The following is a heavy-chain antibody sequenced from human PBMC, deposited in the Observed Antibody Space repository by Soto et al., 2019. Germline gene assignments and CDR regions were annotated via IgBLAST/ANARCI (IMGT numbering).Heavy chain of an antibody. CDR3: ARPKQQWLGLFDY. CDR2: IYYSGST. Sequence: QLQLQESGPGLVKPSETLSLTCTVSGGSISSSSYYWGWIRQPPGKGLEWIGSIYYSGSTYYNPSLKSRVTISVDTSKNQFSLKLSSVTAADTAVYYCARPKQQWLGLFDYWGQGTLVTVSS. V-gene: IGHV4-39*01. CDR1: GGSISSSSYY. D-gene: IGHD6-19*01. J-gene: IGHJ4*02.